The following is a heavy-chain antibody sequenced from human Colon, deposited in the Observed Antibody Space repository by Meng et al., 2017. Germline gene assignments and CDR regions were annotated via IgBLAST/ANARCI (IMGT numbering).Heavy chain of an antibody. D-gene: IGHD6-19*01. CDR1: GGSISTSGYY. J-gene: IGHJ5*02. Sequence: QSQLQESGPGLVKPSEALSLTCRVSGGSISTSGYYWGWISQPPGKGLEWIGSIGQSGITYYTPSLKSRVTVSIDTSKSQFSLKLTSVTAADTAVYYCVRSSGWVRTGFDPWGQGTLVTVSS. CDR3: VRSSGWVRTGFDP. V-gene: IGHV4-39*01. CDR2: IGQSGIT.